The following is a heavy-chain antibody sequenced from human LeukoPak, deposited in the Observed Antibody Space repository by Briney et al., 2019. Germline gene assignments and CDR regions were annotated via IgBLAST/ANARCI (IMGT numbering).Heavy chain of an antibody. Sequence: SETLSLTCTVSGGSLSSYYWSWIRQPPGKGLEWIGYIYSTGSANYNPSLKSRVTLSVDTAKNQFSLKLNSVTAADTAVHYCARMGGYSGYATHWGQGTLVTVSS. CDR2: IYSTGSA. D-gene: IGHD5-12*01. J-gene: IGHJ4*02. CDR1: GGSLSSYY. CDR3: ARMGGYSGYATH. V-gene: IGHV4-59*08.